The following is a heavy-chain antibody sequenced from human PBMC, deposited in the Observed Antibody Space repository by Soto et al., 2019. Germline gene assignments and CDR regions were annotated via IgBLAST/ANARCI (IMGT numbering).Heavy chain of an antibody. V-gene: IGHV4-61*08. D-gene: IGHD3-9*01. CDR2: IFYFGST. CDR3: ARHSPDFDWLSQFDY. Sequence: SETLSLTCTVSGGSISSGGYYWSWIRQHPGKGLEWIGYIFYFGSTYYNPSLKSRVTLSIDTSKNQLSLKLSSVTAADTAVYYCARHSPDFDWLSQFDYWGQGTLVTSPQ. J-gene: IGHJ4*02. CDR1: GGSISSGGYY.